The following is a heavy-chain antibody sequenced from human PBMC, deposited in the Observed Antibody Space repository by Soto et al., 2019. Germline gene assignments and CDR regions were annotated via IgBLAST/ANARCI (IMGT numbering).Heavy chain of an antibody. Sequence: GGSLRLSCAASGFTFSSYAMSWVRQAPGKGLEWVSSISGSGGSTYYADSVKGRFTISRDNSKNTLYLQMNSLSAEDTAVYYCAKDPQGFWRGYAFVDYWGQGTLVTVSS. J-gene: IGHJ4*02. CDR2: ISGSGGST. V-gene: IGHV3-23*01. D-gene: IGHD3-3*01. CDR1: GFTFSSYA. CDR3: AKDPQGFWRGYAFVDY.